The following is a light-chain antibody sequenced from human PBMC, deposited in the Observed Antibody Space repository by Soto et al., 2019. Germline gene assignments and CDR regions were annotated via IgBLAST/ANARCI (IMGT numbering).Light chain of an antibody. CDR2: KAS. CDR3: QQYNSYSPV. J-gene: IGKJ1*01. Sequence: DIQMTQSPSTLSASVGDRVTITCRASQSISSWLAWYQQKAGKAPKLLIYKASSVESGVPSRFSGSGSGTEFTLTISSLQPDDFATYYCQQYNSYSPVFGQGTKVEIK. CDR1: QSISSW. V-gene: IGKV1-5*03.